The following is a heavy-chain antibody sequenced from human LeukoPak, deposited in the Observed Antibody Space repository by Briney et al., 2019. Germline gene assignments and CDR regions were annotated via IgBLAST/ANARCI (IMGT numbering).Heavy chain of an antibody. CDR3: ARDRELGY. CDR2: IHHSGST. V-gene: IGHV4-59*01. CDR1: GGSISIYY. D-gene: IGHD3-10*01. Sequence: PSETLSLTCTVSGGSISIYYWNWIRQPPGKGLEWIGYIHHSGSTNYNPSLKSRVTISADTSKNQFSLKLSSVTAADTAVYYCARDRELGYWGQGTLVTVSS. J-gene: IGHJ4*02.